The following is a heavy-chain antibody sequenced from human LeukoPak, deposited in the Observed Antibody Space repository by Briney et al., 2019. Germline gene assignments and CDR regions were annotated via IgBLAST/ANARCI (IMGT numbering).Heavy chain of an antibody. V-gene: IGHV3-23*01. J-gene: IGHJ4*02. Sequence: GGSLRLSCAASGFTFSSYAMSWVRQAPGKGLEWVSAISGGGDITFYADSVKGRFTISRDTSKNTLHLQMNSLRAEDTALYYCAKKSDRSWSDYFDSWGQGTLVTVSS. CDR3: AKKSDRSWSDYFDS. CDR2: ISGGGDIT. CDR1: GFTFSSYA. D-gene: IGHD6-13*01.